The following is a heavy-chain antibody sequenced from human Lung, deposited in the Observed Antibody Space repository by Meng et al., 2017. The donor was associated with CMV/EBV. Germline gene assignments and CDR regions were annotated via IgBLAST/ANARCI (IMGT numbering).Heavy chain of an antibody. Sequence: SCAISGDSVSSNSAAWNWIRQSPSRGLEWLGRTYYRSKWYNDYAVSVKSRITINPDTSKNQFSLQLNSVTPEDTAVYYCARFGTVGAGSGVYFDDXGQGXLVTVSS. D-gene: IGHD3-10*01. J-gene: IGHJ4*02. CDR2: TYYRSKWYN. CDR3: ARFGTVGAGSGVYFDD. CDR1: GDSVSSNSAA. V-gene: IGHV6-1*01.